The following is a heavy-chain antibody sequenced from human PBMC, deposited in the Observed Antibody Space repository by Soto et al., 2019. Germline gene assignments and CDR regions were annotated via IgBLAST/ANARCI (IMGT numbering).Heavy chain of an antibody. Sequence: EVQLVESGGGLVKPGGSLRLSCAASGFTFSSYNMNWVRQAPGKGLEWVSSISSRSSYIYYADSVKGRFTISRDNAKNSLYLQMSSLRAEDTAVYCCARSAGEYYGMDVWGQGTTVTVSS. CDR3: ARSAGEYYGMDV. J-gene: IGHJ6*02. V-gene: IGHV3-21*01. D-gene: IGHD1-1*01. CDR2: ISSRSSYI. CDR1: GFTFSSYN.